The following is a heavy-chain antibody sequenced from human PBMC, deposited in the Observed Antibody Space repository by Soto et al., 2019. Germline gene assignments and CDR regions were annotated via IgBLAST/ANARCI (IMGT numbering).Heavy chain of an antibody. Sequence: SETLSLTCTVSGCSISSYYWIWIRQPPRQGLEWIGYFYYSWSTNYNPSLQSRVTISVDTSKNQFSLKLSSVTAADTAVYFCVRGTLTSQVDYWGQGPLVTVSA. V-gene: IGHV4-59*01. J-gene: IGHJ4*02. CDR3: VRGTLTSQVDY. CDR1: GCSISSYY. CDR2: FYYSWST.